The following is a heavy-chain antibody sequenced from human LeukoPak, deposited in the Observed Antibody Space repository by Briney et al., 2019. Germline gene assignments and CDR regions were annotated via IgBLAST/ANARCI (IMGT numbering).Heavy chain of an antibody. V-gene: IGHV3-64D*09. D-gene: IGHD6-19*01. CDR2: ISSSGGST. CDR1: GFIFSSYA. CDR3: VKRDNSGWYDY. J-gene: IGHJ4*02. Sequence: GGSLRLSCSASGFIFSSYAMHWVRQAPGKGLEYVSAISSSGGSTYYADSVKDRFIISRDNPKNTLYLQMSSPRAEDTAVYYCVKRDNSGWYDYWGQGTLVTVSS.